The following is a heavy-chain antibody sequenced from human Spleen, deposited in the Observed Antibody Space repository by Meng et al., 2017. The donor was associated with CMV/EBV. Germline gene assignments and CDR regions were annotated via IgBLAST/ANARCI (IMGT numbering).Heavy chain of an antibody. V-gene: IGHV1-2*02. D-gene: IGHD4-17*01. J-gene: IGHJ5*02. CDR3: AREMTTMTTSWFDP. CDR2: INPKSGGT. Sequence: ASVKVSCKASGYTFTDYFLHWVRQAPGQGLEWMGWINPKSGGTNYAQKFQGRVTMTRATSISTAYMELSRLRSDDTAVYHCAREMTTMTTSWFDPWGQGALVTVSS. CDR1: GYTFTDYF.